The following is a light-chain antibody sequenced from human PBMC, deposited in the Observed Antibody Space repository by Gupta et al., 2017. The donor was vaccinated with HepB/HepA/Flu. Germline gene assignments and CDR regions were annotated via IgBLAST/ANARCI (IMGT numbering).Light chain of an antibody. CDR3: SSYTSTSILV. CDR1: SSDVGGYKY. V-gene: IGLV2-14*01. J-gene: IGLJ1*01. Sequence: QSALTQPASVSGSPGQSITISCTGTSSDVGGYKYVSWYQQHPGKAPKLMIYDVSSRPSGVSNRFSGSKSGNMASLTISGLQAEDEADYYCSSYTSTSILVFGSGTKVTVL. CDR2: DVS.